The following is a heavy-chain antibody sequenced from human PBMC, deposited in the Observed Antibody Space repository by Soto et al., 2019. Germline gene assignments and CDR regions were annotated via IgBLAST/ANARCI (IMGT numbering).Heavy chain of an antibody. J-gene: IGHJ4*02. D-gene: IGHD1-26*01. CDR1: GFTFNIYA. Sequence: PXGSLRLSCSASGFTFNIYAINWVRQAQGKGLEWVSAIIVSVDSTHYADSVKGRFTISRDNYKNTVYLEMNSLRAEDTAVYYCAKVFTPEQGNYFDYWGQGTLVTVSS. V-gene: IGHV3-23*01. CDR2: IIVSVDST. CDR3: AKVFTPEQGNYFDY.